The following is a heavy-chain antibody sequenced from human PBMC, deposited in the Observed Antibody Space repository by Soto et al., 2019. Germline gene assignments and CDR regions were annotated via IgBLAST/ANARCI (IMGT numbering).Heavy chain of an antibody. J-gene: IGHJ5*02. V-gene: IGHV3-66*01. Sequence: EVQLVESGGGLVQPGGSLRLSCAASGFTVSSNYMSWVRQAPGKGLEWVSVIYSGGSTYYADSVKGRFTISRDHSKNTLYLQMNSLRAEDTAVYYCARALGGELRPGWLDPWGQGPLVTVAS. D-gene: IGHD3-10*01. CDR1: GFTVSSNY. CDR2: IYSGGST. CDR3: ARALGGELRPGWLDP.